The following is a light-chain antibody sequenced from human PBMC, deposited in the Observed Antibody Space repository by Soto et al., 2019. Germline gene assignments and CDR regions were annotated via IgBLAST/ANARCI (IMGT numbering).Light chain of an antibody. Sequence: DIQMTQSPSTLSASVGDRVSIACRASQSISSSLAWYQQKPGKAPKLLIYDASSLESGVPSRFSGSGSGTEVTLSINSLQPQDFATYYCHQYHRYSWTFGQGTKVEIK. CDR2: DAS. CDR1: QSISSS. CDR3: HQYHRYSWT. J-gene: IGKJ1*01. V-gene: IGKV1-5*01.